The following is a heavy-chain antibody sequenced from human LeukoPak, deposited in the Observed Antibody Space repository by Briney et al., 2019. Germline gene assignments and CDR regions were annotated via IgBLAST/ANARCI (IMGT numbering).Heavy chain of an antibody. V-gene: IGHV1-69*05. Sequence: SVKVSCKASGGTFSSYAISWVRQAPGQGLEWMGRLIPIFGTANYAQKFQGRVTITTDESTSTAYMELTSLRSEDTAIYYCARDRRHSSXYYYXHWGQGTLVT. CDR2: LIPIFGTA. D-gene: IGHD3-22*01. CDR1: GGTFSSYA. J-gene: IGHJ4*02. CDR3: ARDRRHSSXYYYXH.